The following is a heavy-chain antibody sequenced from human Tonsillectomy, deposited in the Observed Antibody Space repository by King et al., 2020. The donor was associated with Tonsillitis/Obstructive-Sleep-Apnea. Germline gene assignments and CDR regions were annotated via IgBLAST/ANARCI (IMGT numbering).Heavy chain of an antibody. V-gene: IGHV4-34*01. CDR2: IDHSGST. Sequence: VQLQQWGAGLLKPSETLSLTCAVYNGSFSGYYWSWIRQPPGKGLEWIGEIDHSGSTNYNPSLKSRVTVSVDTSKNQFSLKLSSVTAADTAVYYCAREGVEVHSGLDVWGQGTTVIVSS. D-gene: IGHD2-8*01. J-gene: IGHJ6*02. CDR3: AREGVEVHSGLDV. CDR1: NGSFSGYY.